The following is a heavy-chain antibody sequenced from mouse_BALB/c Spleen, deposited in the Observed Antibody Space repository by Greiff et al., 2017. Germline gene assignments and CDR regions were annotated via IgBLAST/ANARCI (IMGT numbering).Heavy chain of an antibody. V-gene: IGHV5-6*01. CDR1: GFTFSSYG. J-gene: IGHJ2*01. D-gene: IGHD1-1*01. Sequence: EVMLVESGGDLVKPGGSLKLSCAASGFTFSSYGMSWVRQTPDKRLEWVATISSGGSYTYYPDSVKGRFTISRDNAKNTLYLQMSSLKSEDTAMYYCARQYYGSSYPVYFDYGGKGTTLTVSS. CDR2: ISSGGSYT. CDR3: ARQYYGSSYPVYFDY.